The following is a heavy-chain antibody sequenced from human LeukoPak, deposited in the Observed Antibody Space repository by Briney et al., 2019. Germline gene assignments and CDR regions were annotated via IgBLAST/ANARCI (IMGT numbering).Heavy chain of an antibody. V-gene: IGHV1-46*01. J-gene: IGHJ4*02. Sequence: ASVKVSCKASGYTFTSYHMHWVRQAPGQGLEWMGIINPSGGSTSYAQKFQGRVTMTRDMSTSTVYMELSSLRSEDTAVYYCARVRSHGGSYYYWGQGTLVTVSS. CDR2: INPSGGST. CDR3: ARVRSHGGSYYY. D-gene: IGHD1-26*01. CDR1: GYTFTSYH.